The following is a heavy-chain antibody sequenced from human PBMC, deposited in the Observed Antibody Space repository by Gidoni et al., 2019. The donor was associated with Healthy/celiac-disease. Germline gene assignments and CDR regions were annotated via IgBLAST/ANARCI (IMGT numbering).Heavy chain of an antibody. Sequence: EVQLLASGGGLVQPGGSLRRSCAASGFTFSSYAMSWVRQAPGKGLEWVSAISGSGGSTYYADSVKGRFTISRDNSKNTLYLQMNSLRAEDTAVYYCAKVGLSMTTVTTLFDPWGQGTLVTVSS. CDR2: ISGSGGST. CDR1: GFTFSSYA. V-gene: IGHV3-23*01. CDR3: AKVGLSMTTVTTLFDP. J-gene: IGHJ5*02. D-gene: IGHD4-17*01.